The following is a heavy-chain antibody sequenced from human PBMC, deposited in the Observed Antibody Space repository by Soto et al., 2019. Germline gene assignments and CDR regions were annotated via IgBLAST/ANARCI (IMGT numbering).Heavy chain of an antibody. J-gene: IGHJ3*02. CDR3: ATDRDYAFNI. Sequence: GGSLRLSCAASGFTFNDYSMNWVRQAPGKGLEWISYMSKTRTFIWYADSVKGRFTISRDDARNSLFLQMNSLRAEDTAIYYCATDRDYAFNIWGQGTTVTVS. CDR1: GFTFNDYS. V-gene: IGHV3-48*01. CDR2: MSKTRTFI.